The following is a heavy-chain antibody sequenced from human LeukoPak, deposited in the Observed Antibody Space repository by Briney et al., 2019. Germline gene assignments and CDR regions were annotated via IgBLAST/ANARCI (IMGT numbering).Heavy chain of an antibody. CDR1: GYTFTGYY. CDR2: INPNSGGT. V-gene: IGHV1-2*02. CDR3: ARVADYYYYYGMDV. Sequence: ASVKVSCTASGYTFTGYYMHWVRQAPGQGLEWMGWINPNSGGTNYAQKFQGRVTMTRDTSISTAYMELSRLRSDDTAVYYCARVADYYYYYGMDVWGQGTTVTVSS. J-gene: IGHJ6*02.